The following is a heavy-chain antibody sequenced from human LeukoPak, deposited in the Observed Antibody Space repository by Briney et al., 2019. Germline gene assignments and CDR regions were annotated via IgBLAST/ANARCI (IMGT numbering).Heavy chain of an antibody. CDR3: ARHVKRYSYGYPHYYYYMDV. Sequence: SETLSLTCAVYGGSFSGYYWSWIRQPPGKGLEWIGEINHSGSTNYNPSLKSRVTISVDTSKNQFSLKLSSVTAADTAVYYCARHVKRYSYGYPHYYYYMDVWGKGTTVTISS. J-gene: IGHJ6*03. V-gene: IGHV4-34*01. D-gene: IGHD5-18*01. CDR2: INHSGST. CDR1: GGSFSGYY.